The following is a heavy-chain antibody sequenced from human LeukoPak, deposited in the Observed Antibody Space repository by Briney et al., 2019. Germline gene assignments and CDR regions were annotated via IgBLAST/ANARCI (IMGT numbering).Heavy chain of an antibody. CDR2: ISSSGTYE. CDR3: ARVNPSSDY. CDR1: GFIFSSYD. D-gene: IGHD6-6*01. V-gene: IGHV3-21*01. Sequence: GGSLRLSCAASGFIFSSYDMNWVRQAPGKGLEWDSSISSSGTYEYYGDSVKGRFAISRDNAKNSLYLQMNSLRAEDMAVYYCARVNPSSDYWGQGTLVTVSS. J-gene: IGHJ4*02.